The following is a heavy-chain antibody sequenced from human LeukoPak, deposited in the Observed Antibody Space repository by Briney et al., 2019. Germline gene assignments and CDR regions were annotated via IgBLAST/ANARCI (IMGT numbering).Heavy chain of an antibody. Sequence: GRSLRLSCAASGFTFSSYAMHWVRQAPGKGLEWVAVISYDGSNKYYADSVKGRSTISRDNSKDTLYLQMNSLRAEDTAVYYCARKHPPDFWTPFDYWGQGTLVTVSS. D-gene: IGHD3-3*01. CDR3: ARKHPPDFWTPFDY. CDR1: GFTFSSYA. CDR2: ISYDGSNK. J-gene: IGHJ4*02. V-gene: IGHV3-30*14.